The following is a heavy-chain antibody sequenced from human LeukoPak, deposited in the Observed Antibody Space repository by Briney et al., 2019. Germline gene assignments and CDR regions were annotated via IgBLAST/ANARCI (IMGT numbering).Heavy chain of an antibody. Sequence: ASVKVSCKASGYTFTSYDVNWVRQATGQGLEWMGWMNPKSANAGHAQKFQGRVIMTRDASITTAYMELSSLTSEDTAVYHCARGKLTHGDYVAADYWGQGTLVTVSS. V-gene: IGHV1-8*01. CDR2: MNPKSANA. CDR3: ARGKLTHGDYVAADY. J-gene: IGHJ4*02. CDR1: GYTFTSYD. D-gene: IGHD4-17*01.